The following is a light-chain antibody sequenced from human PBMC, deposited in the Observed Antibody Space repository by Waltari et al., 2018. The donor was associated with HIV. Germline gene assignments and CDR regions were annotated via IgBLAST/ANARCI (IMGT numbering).Light chain of an antibody. J-gene: IGLJ2*01. CDR3: QSSDSTLSGSV. V-gene: IGLV1-40*01. CDR2: NTT. CDR1: RSNIGTHE. Sequence: QSVLTQPPSVSGAPGQRVTPSCTGSRSNIGTHEVPCYQQLPGIAPRLLIYNTTSRPSGVPDRFSGSKSGTSASLAINGLQAEDEADYYCQSSDSTLSGSVFGGGTKLTVV.